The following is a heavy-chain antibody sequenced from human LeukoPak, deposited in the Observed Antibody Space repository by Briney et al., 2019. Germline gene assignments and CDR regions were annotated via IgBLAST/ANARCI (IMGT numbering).Heavy chain of an antibody. J-gene: IGHJ5*02. V-gene: IGHV4-39*07. Sequence: SETLSLTCTVSGASISSSSYYWGWIRQPPGKGLEWIVIIYYTGSTYYNPSLKSRLTISIDTSKKQFSLKLTSVTAADTAVYYCARDPGGHCDGHSCWGSRIDPWGQGTPVTVSS. D-gene: IGHD2-15*01. CDR3: ARDPGGHCDGHSCWGSRIDP. CDR1: GASISSSSYY. CDR2: IYYTGST.